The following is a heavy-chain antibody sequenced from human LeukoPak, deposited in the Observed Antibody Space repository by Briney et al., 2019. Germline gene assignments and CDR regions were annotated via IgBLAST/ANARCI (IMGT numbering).Heavy chain of an antibody. CDR2: IDWDDDK. J-gene: IGHJ4*02. CDR1: GFSLSTSGMC. D-gene: IGHD6-13*01. Sequence: ESGPTLVNPTQTLTLTCTFSGFSLSTSGMCVSWIRQPPGKALEWLARIDWDDDKYYSTSLKTRLTISKDTSKNQVVLTMTNMDPVDTATYYCARIRAAAGMFDYWGQGTLVTVSS. CDR3: ARIRAAAGMFDY. V-gene: IGHV2-70*11.